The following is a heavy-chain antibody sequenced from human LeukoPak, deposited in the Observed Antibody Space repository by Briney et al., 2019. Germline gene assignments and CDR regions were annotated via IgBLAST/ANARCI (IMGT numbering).Heavy chain of an antibody. V-gene: IGHV4-4*09. D-gene: IGHD1-26*01. CDR1: GGSLSSSY. CDR2: IYTSGST. CDR3: ARTSGSLDFDS. Sequence: SETLSLTCTVSGGSLSSSYWSWIRQPPGRGLEWIGYIYTSGSTNYNPSLKSRVTISVDTSKNQFSLKLSSVTAADTAVYYCARTSGSLDFDSWGQGTLVSVSS. J-gene: IGHJ4*02.